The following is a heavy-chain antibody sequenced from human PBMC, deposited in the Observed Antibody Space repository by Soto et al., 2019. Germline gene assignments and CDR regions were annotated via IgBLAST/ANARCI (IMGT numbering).Heavy chain of an antibody. V-gene: IGHV4-39*01. D-gene: IGHD3-3*01. CDR3: ARLSKLRDFWSGYYHSYYYYMDV. CDR2: IYYSGST. Sequence: QRLLQESGRGLVKPSETLSLTCTVSGGSISSSSYYWGWIRQPPGKGLEWIGSIYYSGSTYYNPSLKSRVTISVDTSKNQFSLKLSSVTAADTAVYYCARLSKLRDFWSGYYHSYYYYMDVWGKGTKVTV. J-gene: IGHJ6*03. CDR1: GGSISSSSYY.